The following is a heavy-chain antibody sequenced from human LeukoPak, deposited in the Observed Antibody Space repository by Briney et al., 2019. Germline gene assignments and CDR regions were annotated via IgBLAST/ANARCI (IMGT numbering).Heavy chain of an antibody. Sequence: GSLRLSCVASRFIFRNHWMSWVRQAPGRGLEWVAHIKQDGSEKHYVDSVEGRFTLSRDDAKNSLYLQMNSLRVDDSAVYYCARGPDYGARVDYLDYWGQGALVTVSS. V-gene: IGHV3-7*01. CDR3: ARGPDYGARVDYLDY. CDR1: RFIFRNHW. J-gene: IGHJ4*02. CDR2: IKQDGSEK. D-gene: IGHD4-17*01.